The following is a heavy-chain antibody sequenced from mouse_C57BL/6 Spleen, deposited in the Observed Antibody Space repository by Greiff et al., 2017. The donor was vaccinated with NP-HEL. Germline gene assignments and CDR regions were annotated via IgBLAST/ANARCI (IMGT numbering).Heavy chain of an antibody. CDR1: GYTFTTYP. D-gene: IGHD1-1*01. CDR3: ARGTTVVAYWYFDV. J-gene: IGHJ1*03. V-gene: IGHV1-47*01. CDR2: FHPYNDDT. Sequence: LQESGAELVKPGASVKMSCKASGYTFTTYPIEWMKQNHGKSLEWIGNFHPYNDDTKYNEKFKGKATLTVEKSSSTVYLELSRLTSDDSAVYYCARGTTVVAYWYFDVWGTGTTVTVSS.